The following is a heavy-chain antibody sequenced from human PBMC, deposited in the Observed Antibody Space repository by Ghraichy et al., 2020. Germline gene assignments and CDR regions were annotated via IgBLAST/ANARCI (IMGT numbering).Heavy chain of an antibody. CDR1: GGSFSGYY. J-gene: IGHJ4*02. CDR2: VSHSGSS. CDR3: ARDPYDGTHFDS. D-gene: IGHD3-16*01. V-gene: IGHV4-34*01. Sequence: ETLSLTCAVYGGSFSGYYWSWIRQPPGKGLEWIGEVSHSGSSNYNPSLKSRVTVSMDTSRNQFSLKLNSVTAADTAMYYCARDPYDGTHFDSWGQGTLVTVSS.